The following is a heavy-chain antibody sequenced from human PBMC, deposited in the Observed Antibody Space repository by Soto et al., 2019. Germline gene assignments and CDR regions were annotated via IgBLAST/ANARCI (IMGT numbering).Heavy chain of an antibody. D-gene: IGHD7-27*01. Sequence: EVQLVESGGGLVQPGGSLRLSCAASGFTFSSYWMNWVRQAPGKGLEWVANINQDGSENYYVDSVKGRFTISRDNSKDSVYLQMNSLRAEDTAVYYCARDGEAHGIYFDYWGQGTMVTVFS. CDR1: GFTFSSYW. CDR2: INQDGSEN. V-gene: IGHV3-7*05. CDR3: ARDGEAHGIYFDY. J-gene: IGHJ4*02.